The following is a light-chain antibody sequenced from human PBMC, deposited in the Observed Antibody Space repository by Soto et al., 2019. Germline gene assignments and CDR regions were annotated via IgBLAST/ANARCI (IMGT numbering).Light chain of an antibody. CDR3: QHYETWPIS. CDR2: GPS. Sequence: EIVFTQSPGTLSFSPGERANLCCRASPSVRRSYLAWYQQTPGQAPRLLIYGPSTRATAIPAMGRGRGSGPEFTLTINSLPSQDFALYSCQHYETWPISFGQGTRLDIK. V-gene: IGKV3-15*01. CDR1: PSVRRSY. J-gene: IGKJ5*01.